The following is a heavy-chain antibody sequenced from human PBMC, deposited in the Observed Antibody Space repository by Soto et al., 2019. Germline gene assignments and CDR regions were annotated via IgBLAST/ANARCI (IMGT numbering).Heavy chain of an antibody. D-gene: IGHD3-3*01. Sequence: ETLSLTCTVSGGSVSSGSYYWSWIRQPPGKGLEWIGYIYYSGSTNYNPSLKSRVTISVDTSKNQFSLKLSSVTAADTAVYYCASSAPYYDFWSGYYNLNWFDPWGQGTLVTVSS. CDR2: IYYSGST. V-gene: IGHV4-61*01. J-gene: IGHJ5*02. CDR3: ASSAPYYDFWSGYYNLNWFDP. CDR1: GGSVSSGSYY.